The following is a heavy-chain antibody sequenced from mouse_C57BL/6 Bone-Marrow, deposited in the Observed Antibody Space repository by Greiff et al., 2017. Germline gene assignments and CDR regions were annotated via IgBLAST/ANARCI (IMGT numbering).Heavy chain of an antibody. CDR2: INPSSGYT. CDR3: ANYGSTPFAY. D-gene: IGHD1-1*01. J-gene: IGHJ3*01. CDR1: GYTFTSYT. Sequence: QVQLQQSGAELARPGASVKMSCKASGYTFTSYTMHLVKQRPGQGLEWIGYINPSSGYTKYNQKFKDKATLTADKSSSTAYMQLSSLTSEDSAVYYCANYGSTPFAYWGQGTLVTVSA. V-gene: IGHV1-4*01.